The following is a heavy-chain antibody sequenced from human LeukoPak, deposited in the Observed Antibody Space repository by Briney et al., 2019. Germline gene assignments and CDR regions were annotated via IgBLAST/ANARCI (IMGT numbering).Heavy chain of an antibody. CDR3: AKDRVIVVVPNFDY. J-gene: IGHJ4*02. Sequence: GGSLRLSCAASGFTFSSYAMSWVRQAPGKGLEWVSAISGSGGSTNYADSVKGRLTISRDNSKNTLYLQMNSLRAEDTAVYYCAKDRVIVVVPNFDYWGQGTLVTVSS. CDR2: ISGSGGST. V-gene: IGHV3-23*01. D-gene: IGHD3-22*01. CDR1: GFTFSSYA.